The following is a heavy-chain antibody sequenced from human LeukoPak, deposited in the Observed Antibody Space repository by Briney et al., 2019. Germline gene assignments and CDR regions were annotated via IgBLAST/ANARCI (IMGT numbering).Heavy chain of an antibody. D-gene: IGHD4-23*01. J-gene: IGHJ4*02. CDR3: ARDPMVVTPRAYYSDY. V-gene: IGHV4-38-2*02. Sequence: PSETLSLTCTVSGYSISSGYYWGWIRPPPGKGLEWIGSIYHSGSTYYNPSLKSRVTISVDTSKNQFSLKLSSVTAADTAVYYCARDPMVVTPRAYYSDYWGQGTLVTVSS. CDR1: GYSISSGYY. CDR2: IYHSGST.